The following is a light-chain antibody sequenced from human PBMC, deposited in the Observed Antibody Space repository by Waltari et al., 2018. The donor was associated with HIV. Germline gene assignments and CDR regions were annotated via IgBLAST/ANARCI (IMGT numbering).Light chain of an antibody. CDR3: CSYGGSSTYVV. V-gene: IGLV2-23*02. Sequence: QSALTQPASVSGSPGQSITISCTGTSSDVGSYDLVSWYQQHPGKAPKLIIYEVSERPSGVSYRFSCSKSGNPASLTISGLQAEDETDYYCCSYGGSSTYVVFGGGTKVTVL. CDR1: SSDVGSYDL. J-gene: IGLJ2*01. CDR2: EVS.